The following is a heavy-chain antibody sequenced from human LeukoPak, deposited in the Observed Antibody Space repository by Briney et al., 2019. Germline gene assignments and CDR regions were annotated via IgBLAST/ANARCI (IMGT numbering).Heavy chain of an antibody. CDR2: ISWNSGSI. V-gene: IGHV3-9*01. J-gene: IGHJ4*02. D-gene: IGHD3-22*01. CDR1: GFTFDDYA. Sequence: GGSLRLSCAASGFTFDDYAMPWVRQAPGKGLEWVSGISWNSGSIGYADSVKGRFTISRDNAKNSLYLQMNSLRAEDTALYYCAKDSGSSGRGQGGFFDYWGQGTLVTVSS. CDR3: AKDSGSSGRGQGGFFDY.